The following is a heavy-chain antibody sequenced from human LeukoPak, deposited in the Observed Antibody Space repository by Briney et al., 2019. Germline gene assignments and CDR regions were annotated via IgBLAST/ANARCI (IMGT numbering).Heavy chain of an antibody. J-gene: IGHJ6*03. CDR2: ISAYNGNT. Sequence: ASVKVSCKASGHTFTSYGISWVRQAPGQGLEWMGWISAYNGNTNYAQKLQGRVTMTTDTSTSTAYMELRSLRSDDTAVYYCARVSGGSKSPRDYYYYMDVWGKGTTVTVSS. V-gene: IGHV1-18*01. D-gene: IGHD1-26*01. CDR1: GHTFTSYG. CDR3: ARVSGGSKSPRDYYYYMDV.